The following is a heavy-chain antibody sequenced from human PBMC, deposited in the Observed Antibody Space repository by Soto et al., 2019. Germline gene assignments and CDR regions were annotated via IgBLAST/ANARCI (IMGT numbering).Heavy chain of an antibody. CDR3: ARVIYGGWSTIKDYYYAMDV. Sequence: GSLRLSCAASGFSFSTYDMNWVRQAPGKGLEWVSYISGGSSRIFYADSVKGRFTISRDNAKNSLYLQMNSLRDEDTGVYYCARVIYGGWSTIKDYYYAMDVWGQGTTVTVSS. V-gene: IGHV3-48*02. CDR1: GFSFSTYD. CDR2: ISGGSSRI. J-gene: IGHJ6*02. D-gene: IGHD5-12*01.